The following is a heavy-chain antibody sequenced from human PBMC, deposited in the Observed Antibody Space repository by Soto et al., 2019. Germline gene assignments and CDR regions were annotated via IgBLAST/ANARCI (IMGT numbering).Heavy chain of an antibody. Sequence: QVQLQQWGAGLLKPSETLSLTCAVYGGPVSGAHYYWSWIRQPPGKGLEWIGEMSHSGGTHFNPSLTSRGIRSVDTSTHQCALKRSSVTAADTALDYGVRVERGTATTVVDDFDLWGPGTMVCVSS. D-gene: IGHD1-26*01. CDR3: VRVERGTATTVVDDFDL. CDR1: GGPVSGAHYY. CDR2: MSHSGGT. J-gene: IGHJ3*01. V-gene: IGHV4-34*01.